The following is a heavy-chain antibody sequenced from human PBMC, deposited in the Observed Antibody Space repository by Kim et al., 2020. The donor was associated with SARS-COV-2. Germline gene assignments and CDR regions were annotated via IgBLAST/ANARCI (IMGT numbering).Heavy chain of an antibody. J-gene: IGHJ6*01. D-gene: IGHD6-13*01. CDR2: ISYDGSNK. Sequence: GGSLRLSCAASGFTFSSYAMHWVRQAPGKGLEWVAVISYDGSNKYYVDSVKGRFTISRDNSKNTLYLQMNSLRAEDTAVYYCARVSSGSSSWLDYYYYG. V-gene: IGHV3-30*04. CDR1: GFTFSSYA. CDR3: ARVSSGSSSWLDYYYYG.